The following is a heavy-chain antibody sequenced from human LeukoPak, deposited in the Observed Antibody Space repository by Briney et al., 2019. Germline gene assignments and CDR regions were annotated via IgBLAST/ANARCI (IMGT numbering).Heavy chain of an antibody. D-gene: IGHD6-13*01. CDR1: GGSFSGYY. J-gene: IGHJ5*02. Sequence: SETLSLTCAVYGGSFSGYYWSWIRQPPGKGLEWIGEINHSGSTNYNPSLKSRVTISVDTSKNQFSLKLSSVTAADTAVYYCARGSGPLPRYSSSRGWFDPWGQGTLVTVSS. CDR3: ARGSGPLPRYSSSRGWFDP. CDR2: INHSGST. V-gene: IGHV4-34*01.